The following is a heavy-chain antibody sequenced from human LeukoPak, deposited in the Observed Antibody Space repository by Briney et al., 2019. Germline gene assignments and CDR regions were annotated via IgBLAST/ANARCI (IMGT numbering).Heavy chain of an antibody. CDR1: GYTFTGYY. Sequence: ASVKVSCKASGYTFTGYYMHWVRQAPGQGLEWMGWINPNSGGTNYAQKFQGRVTMTRDTSISTAYMELCRLRSDDTAVYYCARVYSGSYGALDYWGQGTLVTVSS. CDR2: INPNSGGT. V-gene: IGHV1-2*02. D-gene: IGHD1-26*01. J-gene: IGHJ4*02. CDR3: ARVYSGSYGALDY.